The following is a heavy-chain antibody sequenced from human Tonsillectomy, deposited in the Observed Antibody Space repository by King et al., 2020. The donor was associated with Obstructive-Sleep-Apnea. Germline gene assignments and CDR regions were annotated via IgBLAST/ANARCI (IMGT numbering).Heavy chain of an antibody. CDR1: GFTFDDYA. J-gene: IGHJ1*01. V-gene: IGHV3-9*01. CDR3: AKASYYYDSSGYYLEYFQH. CDR2: ISWNSGSI. Sequence: QLVQSGGGLVQPGRSLRLSCAASGFTFDDYAMHWVRHAPGKGLEWVSGISWNSGSIGYADSVKGRFTISRDNAKNSLYLQMNSLRAEDTALYYCAKASYYYDSSGYYLEYFQHWGQGTLVTVSS. D-gene: IGHD3-22*01.